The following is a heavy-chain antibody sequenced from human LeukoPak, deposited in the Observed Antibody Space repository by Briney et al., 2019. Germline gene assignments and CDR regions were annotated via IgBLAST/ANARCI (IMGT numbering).Heavy chain of an antibody. CDR1: GYTFTSYA. Sequence: ASVKVSCKASGYTFTSYAMHWVRQAPGQRLEWMGWINAGNGNTKYSQKFQGRVTITRDTSASTAYMELSGLRSEDTAVYYCARATTRAPIISFGYWGQGTLVTVSS. V-gene: IGHV1-3*01. J-gene: IGHJ4*02. CDR2: INAGNGNT. CDR3: ARATTRAPIISFGY. D-gene: IGHD3-10*01.